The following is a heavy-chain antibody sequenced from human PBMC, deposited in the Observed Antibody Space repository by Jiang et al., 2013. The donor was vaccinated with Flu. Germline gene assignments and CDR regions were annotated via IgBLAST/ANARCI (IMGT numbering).Heavy chain of an antibody. CDR1: GYTFTSSG. V-gene: IGHV1-18*01. J-gene: IGHJ5*02. CDR3: ARDRIVAPTPNWFDP. Sequence: GAEVKKPGASVKVSCKASGYTFTSSGISWVRRAPGQGLEWMGWISAYNGNTKYAQKFQDRVTLTTDTSTSTAYMEPRSLRSDDTAVYYCARDRIVAPTPNWFDPWGQGTLVIVSS. D-gene: IGHD1-26*01. CDR2: ISAYNGNT.